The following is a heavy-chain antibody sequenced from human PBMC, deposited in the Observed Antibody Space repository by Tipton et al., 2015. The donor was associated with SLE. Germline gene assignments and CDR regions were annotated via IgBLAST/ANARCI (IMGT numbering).Heavy chain of an antibody. V-gene: IGHV4-34*01. CDR3: ARDILCGGDCNDAFDI. CDR2: INHSGST. Sequence: TLSLTCAVYGGSFSGYYWSWIRQPPGKGLEWIGEINHSGSTNCNPSLKSRVTLSVDTSKSQFSLDLTSVTAADTAVYYCARDILCGGDCNDAFDIWGQGTMVTVSS. CDR1: GGSFSGYY. J-gene: IGHJ3*02. D-gene: IGHD2-21*01.